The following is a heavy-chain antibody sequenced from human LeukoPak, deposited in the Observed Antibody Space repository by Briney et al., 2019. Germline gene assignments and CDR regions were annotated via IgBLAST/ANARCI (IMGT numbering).Heavy chain of an antibody. CDR3: AREGYCTNGVCYRFDY. CDR1: GYTFTSYD. V-gene: IGHV1-8*01. Sequence: ASVKVSCKASGYTFTSYDINWVRQATGQGLEWMGWMNPNSGNTGYAQKLQGRVTMTTDTSTSTAYMELRSLRSDDTAVYYCAREGYCTNGVCYRFDYWGQGTLVTVSS. CDR2: MNPNSGNT. D-gene: IGHD2-8*01. J-gene: IGHJ4*02.